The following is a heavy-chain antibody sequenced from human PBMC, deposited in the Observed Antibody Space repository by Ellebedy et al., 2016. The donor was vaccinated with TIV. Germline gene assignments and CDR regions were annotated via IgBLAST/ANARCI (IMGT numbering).Heavy chain of an antibody. D-gene: IGHD4-23*01. J-gene: IGHJ2*01. CDR1: GYTFTNFG. CDR3: ARDSDYGGVTNHWYFNL. Sequence: ASLKVSCXASGYTFTNFGISWVRQAPGQGLEWMGWVSPYNGNTNYAQKFQARVTMTTDTSTSTAYMELRSLRSDDTALYFCARDSDYGGVTNHWYFNLWGRGTLVTVSS. V-gene: IGHV1-18*01. CDR2: VSPYNGNT.